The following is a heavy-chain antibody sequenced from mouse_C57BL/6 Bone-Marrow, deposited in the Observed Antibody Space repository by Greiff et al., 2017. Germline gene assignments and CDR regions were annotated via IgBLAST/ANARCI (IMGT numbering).Heavy chain of an antibody. V-gene: IGHV5-4*03. J-gene: IGHJ3*01. D-gene: IGHD2-4*01. Sequence: VKLMESGGGLVKPGGSLKLSCAASGFTFSSYAMSWVRPTPEKRLEWVATISDGGSYTYYPENVKGRFTISRDNAKNNLYLQMSHLKSEDTAMYYCASYDSFAYWGQGTLVTVAA. CDR3: ASYDSFAY. CDR2: ISDGGSYT. CDR1: GFTFSSYA.